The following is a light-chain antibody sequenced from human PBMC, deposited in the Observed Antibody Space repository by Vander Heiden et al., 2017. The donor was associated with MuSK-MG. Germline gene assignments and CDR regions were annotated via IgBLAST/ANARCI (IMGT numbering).Light chain of an antibody. Sequence: ILLPQSPDSLAVSLAERATINCRSSQNLLRVSGNRNNLAWFKQKSGQPPELLIYRASTRRSGVPDRVSGRGSGTDFTLTIANFQAEDVAVYYCHQYYSSLPTFGQGTRVEMK. CDR3: HQYYSSLPT. CDR1: QNLLRVSGNRNN. V-gene: IGKV4-1*01. CDR2: RAS. J-gene: IGKJ1*01.